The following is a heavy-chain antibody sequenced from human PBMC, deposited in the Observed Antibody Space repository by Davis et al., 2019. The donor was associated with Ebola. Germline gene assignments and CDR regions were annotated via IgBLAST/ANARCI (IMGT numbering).Heavy chain of an antibody. Sequence: SQTLSLTCAVSGGSIRRSNWWSWIRQPPGMGLEWIGSIYYSGRTYYNPSLKSRVTISVDTSTNQFSLKLSSVTAADTAVYYCARHVLLWFGELYLSAYFDYWGQGTLVTVSS. CDR2: IYYSGRT. J-gene: IGHJ4*02. CDR1: GGSIRRSNW. V-gene: IGHV4-39*01. CDR3: ARHVLLWFGELYLSAYFDY. D-gene: IGHD3-10*01.